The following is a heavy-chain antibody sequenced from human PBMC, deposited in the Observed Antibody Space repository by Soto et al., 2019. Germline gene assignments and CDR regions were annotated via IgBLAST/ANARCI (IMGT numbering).Heavy chain of an antibody. Sequence: GGSLRLSCAASGFTFTAYAMSWVRQAPGKGLEWVAVIWYDGSNKYYADSVKGRFTISRDNSKNTLYLQMNSLRAEDTAVYYCAREYGNSGYDHDAFDIWGQGTMVTVSS. V-gene: IGHV3-33*08. D-gene: IGHD5-12*01. CDR1: GFTFTAYA. CDR3: AREYGNSGYDHDAFDI. J-gene: IGHJ3*02. CDR2: IWYDGSNK.